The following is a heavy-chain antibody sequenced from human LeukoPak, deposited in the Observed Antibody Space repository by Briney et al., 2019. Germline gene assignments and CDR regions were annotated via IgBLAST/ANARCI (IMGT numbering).Heavy chain of an antibody. D-gene: IGHD1-26*01. V-gene: IGHV1-69*04. J-gene: IGHJ3*02. CDR3: ARPARGATGDAFDI. Sequence: ASVKVSCKASGGTFSSYAISWVRQAPGQGLEWMGRIIPILGIANYAQKFQGRVTITADKSTSTAYMELSSLRSEDTAVYYCARPARGATGDAFDIWGQGTMVTVSS. CDR2: IIPILGIA. CDR1: GGTFSSYA.